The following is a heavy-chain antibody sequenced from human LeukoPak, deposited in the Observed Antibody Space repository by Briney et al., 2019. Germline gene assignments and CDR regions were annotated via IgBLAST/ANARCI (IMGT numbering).Heavy chain of an antibody. D-gene: IGHD6-13*01. Sequence: SETLSLTRTVSGGSVSSSNYYGSWIRQPPGKGLEWVGFFSYNVHSDYNPSLKSRVTISVDTSKNQFSLRLSSVTAADTAIYYCARVSVAGTGPDYWGQGTQVTVSS. V-gene: IGHV4-61*01. CDR3: ARVSVAGTGPDY. CDR1: GGSVSSSNYY. CDR2: FSYNVHS. J-gene: IGHJ4*02.